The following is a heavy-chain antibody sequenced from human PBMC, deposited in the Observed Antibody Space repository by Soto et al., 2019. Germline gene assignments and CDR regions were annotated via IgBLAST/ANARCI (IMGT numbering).Heavy chain of an antibody. D-gene: IGHD2-2*02. CDR1: GFIFSGSA. V-gene: IGHV3-73*01. CDR2: IRSRANNFAT. J-gene: IGHJ6*02. Sequence: GGSLRLSCAASGFIFSGSAIHWVRQASGKGLEWVGRIRSRANNFATSSAASVKGRFTFSRHDSKNTAYLQMNTLKPEDTAVYYCARGQGAAIGHYYDHGMDVWGQGTTVTVSS. CDR3: ARGQGAAIGHYYDHGMDV.